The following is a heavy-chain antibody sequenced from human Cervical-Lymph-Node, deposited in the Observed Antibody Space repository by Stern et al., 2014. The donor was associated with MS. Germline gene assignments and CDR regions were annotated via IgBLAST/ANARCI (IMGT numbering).Heavy chain of an antibody. Sequence: EVQLVESGAEVKKPGESLKISCKTSGYKFTNQWIAWVRQMPGKGLEFVGIIYPGDSDTRYNPSFQGQVTISADKSVNTAYLQWSSLKASDTAMYYCATHPVGPWGQGTLVTVSS. CDR2: IYPGDSDT. CDR1: GYKFTNQW. J-gene: IGHJ5*02. CDR3: ATHPVGP. V-gene: IGHV5-51*01.